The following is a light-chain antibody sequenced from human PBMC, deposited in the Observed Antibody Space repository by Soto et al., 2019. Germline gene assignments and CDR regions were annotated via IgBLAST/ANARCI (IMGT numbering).Light chain of an antibody. V-gene: IGKV1-33*01. CDR1: QDIANR. CDR2: DAS. J-gene: IGKJ3*01. CDR3: QLYDDLPQVT. Sequence: DIQMTQSPPSLSASVGDRVSMTCQASQDIANRLNWYQQKPGKGPKLLIYDASNLDAGVPSRFSASGSGTDFTFAITDLQPEDIATYFCQLYDDLPQVTFGPGTKVD.